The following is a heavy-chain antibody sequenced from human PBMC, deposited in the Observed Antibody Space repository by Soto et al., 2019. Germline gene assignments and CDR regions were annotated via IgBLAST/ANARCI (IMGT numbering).Heavy chain of an antibody. CDR1: GYTFTSYA. V-gene: IGHV1-3*01. CDR2: INAGNGNT. CDR3: ARAYYYGSGSYYNGAAFDI. D-gene: IGHD3-10*01. J-gene: IGHJ3*02. Sequence: ASVKVSCKASGYTFTSYAMHWLRQAPGQRLEWMGWINAGNGNTKYSQKFQGRVTITRDTSASTAYMELSSLRSEDTAVYYCARAYYYGSGSYYNGAAFDIWGQGTMVTVSS.